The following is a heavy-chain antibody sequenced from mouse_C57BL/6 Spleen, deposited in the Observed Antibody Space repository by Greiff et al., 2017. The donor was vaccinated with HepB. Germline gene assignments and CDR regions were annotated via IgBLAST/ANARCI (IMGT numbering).Heavy chain of an antibody. D-gene: IGHD2-4*01. V-gene: IGHV6-3*01. CDR3: TAYYDYDGVFDY. Sequence: EVMLVESGGGLVQPGGSMKLSCVASGFTFSNYWMNWVRQSPEKGLEWVAQIRLKSDNYATHYAESVKGRFTISRDDSKSSVYLQMNNLRAEDTGIYYCTAYYDYDGVFDYWGQGTTLTVSS. CDR2: IRLKSDNYAT. CDR1: GFTFSNYW. J-gene: IGHJ2*01.